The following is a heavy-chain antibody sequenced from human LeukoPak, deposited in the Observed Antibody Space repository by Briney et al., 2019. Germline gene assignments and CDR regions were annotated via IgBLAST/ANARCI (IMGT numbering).Heavy chain of an antibody. V-gene: IGHV3-74*03. CDR1: EFTFSAYW. CDR2: INSGATST. J-gene: IGHJ6*02. CDR3: GRGMDV. Sequence: GGSLRLSCAASEFTFSAYWMYWVRQALGQGLVWVSRINSGATSTTYADFVKGRFTISRDNAKNTLYLQMNSLRAEDTAVYYCGRGMDVWGQGTTVTVSS.